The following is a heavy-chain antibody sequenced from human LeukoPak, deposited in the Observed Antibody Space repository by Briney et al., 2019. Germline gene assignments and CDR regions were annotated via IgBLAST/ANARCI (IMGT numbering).Heavy chain of an antibody. D-gene: IGHD3-10*01. CDR3: ARDRVVSSRFGEVAS. CDR2: ISSSSTYI. V-gene: IGHV3-21*01. CDR1: GFTFSSYS. Sequence: PGGSLRLSCAASGFTFSSYSMNWVRQAPGKGLEWVSFISSSSTYIYYADSVKGRFTISRDDAKNSLYLQMSSLRADDTAVYYCARDRVVSSRFGEVASWGQGTLVTV. J-gene: IGHJ5*01.